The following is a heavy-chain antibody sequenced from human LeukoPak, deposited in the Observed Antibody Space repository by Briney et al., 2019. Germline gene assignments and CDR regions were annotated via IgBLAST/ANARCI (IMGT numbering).Heavy chain of an antibody. Sequence: PGGSLRLSCSASGFTFSSYAMHWVRQAPGKGLEYVSAISSNGGSTYYADSVKGRFTISRDNSKNTLYLQMSSLRAEDTAVYYCVKDGECSSSWYDYWGQGTLVTVSS. CDR1: GFTFSSYA. D-gene: IGHD6-13*01. J-gene: IGHJ4*02. CDR3: VKDGECSSSWYDY. CDR2: ISSNGGST. V-gene: IGHV3-64D*06.